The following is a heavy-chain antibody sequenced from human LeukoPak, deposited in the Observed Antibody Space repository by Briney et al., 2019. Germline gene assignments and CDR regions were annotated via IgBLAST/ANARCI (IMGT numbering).Heavy chain of an antibody. CDR2: IYYSGST. J-gene: IGHJ4*02. Sequence: SETLSLTCTVSGGSISSGDYYWSWIRQPPGKGLEWIGYIYYSGSTYYNPSLKSRVTISVDTSKNQFSLKLSSVTAADTAVYYCARSNWNDVGDYWGQGTLVTVSS. D-gene: IGHD1-1*01. V-gene: IGHV4-30-4*08. CDR3: ARSNWNDVGDY. CDR1: GGSISSGDYY.